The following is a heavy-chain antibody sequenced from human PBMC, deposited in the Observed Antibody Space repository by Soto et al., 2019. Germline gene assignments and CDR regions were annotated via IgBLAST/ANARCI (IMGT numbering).Heavy chain of an antibody. CDR2: IYYSGST. D-gene: IGHD4-17*01. J-gene: IGHJ4*02. Sequence: SETLSLTCTVSGDSSSKYYWTWIRQPPGKGLEWIGYIYYSGSTNYNPSLKSRVTISVDTSKNQFSLKLNSVTAADTAVYYCARGRRTAVTIDYWGQGTLVTVSS. CDR1: GDSSSKYY. V-gene: IGHV4-59*12. CDR3: ARGRRTAVTIDY.